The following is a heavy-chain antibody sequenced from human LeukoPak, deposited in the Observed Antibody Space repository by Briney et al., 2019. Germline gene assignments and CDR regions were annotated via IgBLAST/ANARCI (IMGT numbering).Heavy chain of an antibody. J-gene: IGHJ3*02. D-gene: IGHD2-2*01. Sequence: GGSLRLSCAASGFTFSSYGMHWVRQAPGKGLEWVAFIRYDGSNKYYADSVKGRFTISRDNSKNTLYLQMSSLRAEDTAVYYCAKDLYCSSTSCPPDAFDIWGQGTMVTVSS. CDR2: IRYDGSNK. CDR3: AKDLYCSSTSCPPDAFDI. V-gene: IGHV3-30*02. CDR1: GFTFSSYG.